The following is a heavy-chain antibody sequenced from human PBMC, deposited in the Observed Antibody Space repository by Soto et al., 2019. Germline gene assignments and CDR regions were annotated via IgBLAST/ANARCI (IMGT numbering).Heavy chain of an antibody. CDR2: IIPIFGTA. J-gene: IGHJ6*02. D-gene: IGHD5-12*01. CDR3: ARDKEGYSGYDLSYYYYSGMDV. Sequence: SVKVSCKASGGTFSSYAISWVRQAPGQGLEWMGGIIPIFGTANYAQKFQGRVTITADESTSTAYMELSSLRSEDTAVYYCARDKEGYSGYDLSYYYYSGMDVWGQGTTVTVSS. CDR1: GGTFSSYA. V-gene: IGHV1-69*13.